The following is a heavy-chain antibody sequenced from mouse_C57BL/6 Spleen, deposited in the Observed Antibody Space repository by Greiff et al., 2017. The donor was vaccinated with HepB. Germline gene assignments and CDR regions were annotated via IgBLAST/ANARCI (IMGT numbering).Heavy chain of an antibody. Sequence: SGPVLVKPGASVKMSCKASGYTFTDYYMNWVKQSHGKSLEWIGVINPYNGGTSYNQKFKGKATLTVDKSSSTAYMELNSLTSEDSAVYYCARSGGRYYFDYWGQGTTLTVSS. J-gene: IGHJ2*01. D-gene: IGHD1-1*02. CDR2: INPYNGGT. V-gene: IGHV1-19*01. CDR3: ARSGGRYYFDY. CDR1: GYTFTDYY.